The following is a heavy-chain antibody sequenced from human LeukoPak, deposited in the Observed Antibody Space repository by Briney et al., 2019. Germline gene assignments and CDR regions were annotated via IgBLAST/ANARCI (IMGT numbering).Heavy chain of an antibody. CDR3: ARGSNWNQGLFDY. CDR1: GGSISSYY. CDR2: IYYSGST. J-gene: IGHJ4*02. Sequence: SETLSLTCTVSGGSISSYYWSWIRQPPGKELEWIGNIYYSGSTRYNPSLKSRVAISLDTSKNQFSLRLSSVTAADTAVFYCARGSNWNQGLFDYWGQGTLVTVSS. V-gene: IGHV4-59*01. D-gene: IGHD1-20*01.